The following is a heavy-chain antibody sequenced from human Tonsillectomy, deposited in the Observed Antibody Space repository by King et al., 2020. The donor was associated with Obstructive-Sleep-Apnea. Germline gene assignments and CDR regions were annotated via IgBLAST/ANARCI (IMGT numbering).Heavy chain of an antibody. CDR2: INHNSGGT. CDR1: GYTFTGYY. CDR3: ATVAVSTATFYFDY. Sequence: VQLVESGTEVKKPGASVKVSCKTSGYTFTGYYIHWVRQAPGQGLEWMGWINHNSGGTSYAQKFQGRVTMTRDTSISTAYMELSSLRSDDTAVYFCATVAVSTATFYFDYWGQGTLVTVSS. D-gene: IGHD4-17*01. J-gene: IGHJ4*02. V-gene: IGHV1-2*02.